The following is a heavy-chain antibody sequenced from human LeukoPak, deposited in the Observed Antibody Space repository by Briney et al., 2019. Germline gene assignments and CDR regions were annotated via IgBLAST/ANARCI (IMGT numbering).Heavy chain of an antibody. D-gene: IGHD3-22*01. CDR2: IKSKTDGGTT. CDR3: TTPYYYDSSGYPY. J-gene: IGHJ4*02. Sequence: PGGSLRLSCAASGFTFSNAWMSWVRQAPGKGLEWVGRIKSKTDGGTTDYAAPVKGRFTISRDDSKNTLYLQINSLKTEDTAVYYCTTPYYYDSSGYPYWGQGTLVTVSS. V-gene: IGHV3-15*01. CDR1: GFTFSNAW.